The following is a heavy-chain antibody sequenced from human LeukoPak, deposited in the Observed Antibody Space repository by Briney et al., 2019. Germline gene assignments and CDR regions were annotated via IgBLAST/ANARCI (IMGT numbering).Heavy chain of an antibody. V-gene: IGHV4-38-2*02. Sequence: SETLSLTCTVSGYSISSGYHWGWIRQPPGKGLEWIGSIYHSGSTYYNPSLKSRVTISVDTSKNQFSLKLSSVTAADTAVYYCARTLVGALDYWGQGTLVTVSS. D-gene: IGHD1-26*01. CDR1: GYSISSGYH. J-gene: IGHJ4*02. CDR3: ARTLVGALDY. CDR2: IYHSGST.